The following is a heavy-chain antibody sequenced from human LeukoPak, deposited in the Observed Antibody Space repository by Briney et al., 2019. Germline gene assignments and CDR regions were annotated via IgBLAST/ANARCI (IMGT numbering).Heavy chain of an antibody. CDR2: IHYSGST. Sequence: PSETLSLTCAVSGGSISWIRQPPGRGLEYIGSIHYSGSTSYNSSLKSRVTISVDTSKNQFSLKLSSVTAADTAVYYCARGTEYQLLFGGQGTLVTVSS. CDR3: ARGTEYQLLF. CDR1: GGSI. V-gene: IGHV4-59*08. J-gene: IGHJ4*02. D-gene: IGHD2-2*01.